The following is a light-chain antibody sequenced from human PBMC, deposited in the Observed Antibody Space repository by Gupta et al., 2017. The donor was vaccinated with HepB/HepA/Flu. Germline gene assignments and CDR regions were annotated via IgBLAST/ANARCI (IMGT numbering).Light chain of an antibody. CDR3: GTWDSSLSAVV. CDR2: ENK. V-gene: IGLV1-51*02. Sequence: QSVLTQPPSVSAAPGQKVTISCSGSSSNIGNNYVSWYQHLPGTAPKLLIYENKTRPSGIPDRFSGSKSGTSATLGITGLQTGDEADYYCGTWDSSLSAVVFGGGTKLTVL. CDR1: SSNIGNNY. J-gene: IGLJ2*01.